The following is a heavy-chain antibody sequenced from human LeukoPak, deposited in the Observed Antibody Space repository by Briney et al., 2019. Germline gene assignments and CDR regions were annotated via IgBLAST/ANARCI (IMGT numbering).Heavy chain of an antibody. J-gene: IGHJ4*02. CDR2: IMGSSSNI. Sequence: PGGSLRLSCAASGFTFSTYSMNWVRQAPGKGLEWVAYIMGSSSNIYYADSVKGRFTISRDNAKNSLYLQMNSLRDEDTAVYYCARRRGLFDYWGEGGLVTVSS. V-gene: IGHV3-48*02. CDR3: ARRRGLFDY. CDR1: GFTFSTYS.